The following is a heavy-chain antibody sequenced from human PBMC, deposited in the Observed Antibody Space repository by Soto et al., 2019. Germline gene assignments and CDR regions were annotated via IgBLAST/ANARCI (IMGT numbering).Heavy chain of an antibody. CDR3: ARLYYYDSSGYYPTLPFDP. D-gene: IGHD3-22*01. V-gene: IGHV4-59*01. CDR2: IYYSGST. Sequence: SETLSLTCVVSGGSLSSYYWSWIREPPGKGPEWIGYIYYSGSTTYNPSLKSRVTISLDTSKNQFSLKLSSVTAADTAVYYCARLYYYDSSGYYPTLPFDPWGQGTLVTVSS. CDR1: GGSLSSYY. J-gene: IGHJ5*02.